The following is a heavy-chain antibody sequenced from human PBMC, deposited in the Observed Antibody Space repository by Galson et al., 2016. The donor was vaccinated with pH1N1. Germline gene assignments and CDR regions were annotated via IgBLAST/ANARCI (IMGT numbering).Heavy chain of an antibody. V-gene: IGHV3-20*04. J-gene: IGHJ4*02. CDR2: INWNGGRK. D-gene: IGHD4-23*01. CDR3: ARENSEGFDY. CDR1: GFTFDDHG. Sequence: SLRLSCAASGFTFDDHGMSWVRQVPGKGLESVCGINWNGGRKECGDSVKGRLTISRDNAKNFVYLQMNSLRVEDTALYYCARENSEGFDYWGQGTLVTVSS.